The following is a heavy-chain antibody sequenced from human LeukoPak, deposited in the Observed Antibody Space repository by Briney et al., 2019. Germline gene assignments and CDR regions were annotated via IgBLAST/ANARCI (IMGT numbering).Heavy chain of an antibody. Sequence: ASVNVSCKASGYTFTGNYTYWVRQAPGQGLEWMGWINPNSGGTHYAQKFQGRVTMTRDTSISTAYMELSRLRSDDTAVYYCTRAAYCSGGSCSDWFDPWGQGTLVTVSS. CDR1: GYTFTGNY. V-gene: IGHV1-2*02. CDR2: INPNSGGT. J-gene: IGHJ5*02. CDR3: TRAAYCSGGSCSDWFDP. D-gene: IGHD2-15*01.